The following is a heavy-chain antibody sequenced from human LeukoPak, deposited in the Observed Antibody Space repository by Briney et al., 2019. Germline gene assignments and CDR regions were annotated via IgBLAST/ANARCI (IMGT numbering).Heavy chain of an antibody. CDR3: ARGHPRSTYYYDSSGRGDC. J-gene: IGHJ4*02. V-gene: IGHV4-34*01. Sequence: SKTLSLTCAVYGGSFSGYYWSWIRQPPGKWLEWIGEINHSGSTNYNPSLKSRVTISVDTSKNQFSLKLSSVTAADTAVYYCARGHPRSTYYYDSSGRGDCWGQGTLVTVSS. CDR1: GGSFSGYY. CDR2: INHSGST. D-gene: IGHD3-22*01.